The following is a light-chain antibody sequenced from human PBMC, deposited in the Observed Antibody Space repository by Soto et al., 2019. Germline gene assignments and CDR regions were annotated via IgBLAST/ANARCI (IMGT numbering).Light chain of an antibody. CDR2: GAS. V-gene: IGKV3-15*01. J-gene: IGKJ2*02. Sequence: EIVMTQSPATLSVSPGERATLSCRASQSISNNVDWYQQKPGQAPRLLISGASTRATGIPARFSGGGSGTDFSITISCLHSEDFAVYYCQQYNDWPPSTFGQGTKLEIK. CDR1: QSISNN. CDR3: QQYNDWPPST.